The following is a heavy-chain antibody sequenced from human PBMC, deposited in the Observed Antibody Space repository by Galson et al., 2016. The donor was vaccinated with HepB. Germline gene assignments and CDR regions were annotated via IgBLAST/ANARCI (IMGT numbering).Heavy chain of an antibody. D-gene: IGHD3-16*02. CDR1: GGTFSSYA. V-gene: IGHV1-69*13. CDR3: ATSLMITFGGVIVNNYFYY. Sequence: SVKVSCKASGGTFSSYAISWVRQAPGQGLEWMGGIIPIFGTANYAQKFQGRVTITADESTSTAYMEVSSLGSEDTAVYYCATSLMITFGGVIVNNYFYYWGQGTLVTVSS. CDR2: IIPIFGTA. J-gene: IGHJ4*02.